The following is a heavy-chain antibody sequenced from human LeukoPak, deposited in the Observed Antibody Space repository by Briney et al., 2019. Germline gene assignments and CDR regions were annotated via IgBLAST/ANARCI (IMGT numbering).Heavy chain of an antibody. Sequence: ASVKVSCKASGYTFTSYGITWVRQAPGQGLEWMGWISAYNYNTNYAQKLQGRVTMTTDTSTSTAYMELRSLTSDDTAVYYCARDGGYYGSGSYAPLYYYYYYMDVWGKGTTVTISS. V-gene: IGHV1-18*01. CDR1: GYTFTSYG. CDR2: ISAYNYNT. CDR3: ARDGGYYGSGSYAPLYYYYYYMDV. D-gene: IGHD3-10*01. J-gene: IGHJ6*03.